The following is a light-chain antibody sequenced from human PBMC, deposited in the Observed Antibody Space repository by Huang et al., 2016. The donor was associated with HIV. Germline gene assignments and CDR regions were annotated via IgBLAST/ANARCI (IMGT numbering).Light chain of an antibody. CDR2: EAF. V-gene: IGKV3-11*01. J-gene: IGKJ4*01. CDR1: QSVNSY. Sequence: IVLTQSPATLSLSPGERATLSCRASQSVNSYLAWYQQKPGQAPRLLIYEAFNRATGIPARFSGSGSGTDFTLTISSLEPEDFAVYYCQQRSKTFGGGTKVEIK. CDR3: QQRSKT.